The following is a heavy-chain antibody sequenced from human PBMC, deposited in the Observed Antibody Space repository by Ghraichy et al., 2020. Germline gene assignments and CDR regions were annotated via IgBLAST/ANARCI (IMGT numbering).Heavy chain of an antibody. J-gene: IGHJ6*02. V-gene: IGHV3-23*01. D-gene: IGHD4-17*01. CDR3: ARSLGMITVMTWSSQYYYGMDV. CDR2: ISGGGVTT. CDR1: GFTFNRHA. Sequence: GGSLRLSCAASGFTFNRHAMSWVRQAPGKGLEWVSAISGGGVTTYLADSVKGRFTISRDNSKNTLYVQMNSLRAEDTAVYYCARSLGMITVMTWSSQYYYGMDVWGQGATVTVSS.